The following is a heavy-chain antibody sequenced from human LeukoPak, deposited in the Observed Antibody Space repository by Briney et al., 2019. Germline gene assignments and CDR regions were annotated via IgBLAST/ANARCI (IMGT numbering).Heavy chain of an antibody. CDR2: INHSGST. Sequence: SETLSLTCAVYGVSFSGYYWSWIRQPPGKGLEWIGEINHSGSTNYNPSLKGRVTISVDTSKNQFSLKLSSVTAADTAVYYCAVSVWYYFDYWGQGTLVTVSS. V-gene: IGHV4-34*01. J-gene: IGHJ4*02. CDR1: GVSFSGYY. D-gene: IGHD3-10*01. CDR3: AVSVWYYFDY.